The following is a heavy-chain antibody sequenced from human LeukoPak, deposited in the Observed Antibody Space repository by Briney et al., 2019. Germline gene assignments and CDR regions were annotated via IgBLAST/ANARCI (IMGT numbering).Heavy chain of an antibody. D-gene: IGHD2-2*01. Sequence: TGGSLRLSCAVSGFTFSSYSMNWVRQAPGKGLEWVSSISGSSSYIYYADSVKGRFTISRDNAKNSLYLQMNSLRAEDTAVYYCARRQLPDAFDIWGQGTMVTVSS. CDR2: ISGSSSYI. J-gene: IGHJ3*02. V-gene: IGHV3-21*01. CDR1: GFTFSSYS. CDR3: ARRQLPDAFDI.